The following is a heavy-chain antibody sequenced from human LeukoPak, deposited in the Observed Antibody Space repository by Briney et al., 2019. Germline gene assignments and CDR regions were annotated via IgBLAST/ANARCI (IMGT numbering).Heavy chain of an antibody. CDR3: ATARNDYDSNGFSALDY. CDR1: GFTFSSYG. D-gene: IGHD3-22*01. V-gene: IGHV3-33*08. Sequence: PGGSLRLSCAASGFTFSSYGMHWVRQAPGKGLEWVANIWYDGSNKNYAASVKGRFTISRDNSKTLYLQMNSLTVGDTAVYYCATARNDYDSNGFSALDYWGQGTLVTVSS. CDR2: IWYDGSNK. J-gene: IGHJ4*02.